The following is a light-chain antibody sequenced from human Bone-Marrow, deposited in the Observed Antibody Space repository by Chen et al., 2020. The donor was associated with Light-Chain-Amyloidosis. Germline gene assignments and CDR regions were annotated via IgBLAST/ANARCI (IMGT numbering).Light chain of an antibody. CDR1: SSDVGGDNH. Sequence: QSALTQPASVSGSPGQSLTISCTGTSSDVGGDNHVSWYQQHPDKAPKLMIYEFTTRPSWVPDRVAGSKSDNTASLTISGLQTEDEADYFGSSYTITNTLVFGSGTRVTVL. V-gene: IGLV2-14*01. J-gene: IGLJ1*01. CDR3: SSYTITNTLV. CDR2: EFT.